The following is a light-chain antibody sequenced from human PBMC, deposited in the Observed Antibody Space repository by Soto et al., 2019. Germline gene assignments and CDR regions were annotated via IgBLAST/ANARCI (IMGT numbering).Light chain of an antibody. CDR1: QTISSDY. CDR3: QRYGSSPT. CDR2: GAA. V-gene: IGKV3-20*01. Sequence: EILLTQSPGTLSLSPGERATLSCRASQTISSDYLAWYQQKPGQAPRLLIFGAATRAADIPDRFSGSGSGTDFTLTSSRLEPEDFAFYYCQRYGSSPTFGQGTKVEIK. J-gene: IGKJ1*01.